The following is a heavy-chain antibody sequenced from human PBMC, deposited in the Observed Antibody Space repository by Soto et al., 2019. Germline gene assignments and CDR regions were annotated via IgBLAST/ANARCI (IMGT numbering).Heavy chain of an antibody. CDR3: ARGVSGMDV. CDR2: IYTSSSTT. J-gene: IGHJ6*02. Sequence: PGGSLRLSCAASGFPSSSYGTNWVRQAPGKGLEWVSYIYTSSSTTYYADTLTGRFTISRDNAKNSLYLQMNSLRDEDTAVYYCARGVSGMDVWGQGTTVTVSS. V-gene: IGHV3-48*02. CDR1: GFPSSSYG. D-gene: IGHD6-13*01.